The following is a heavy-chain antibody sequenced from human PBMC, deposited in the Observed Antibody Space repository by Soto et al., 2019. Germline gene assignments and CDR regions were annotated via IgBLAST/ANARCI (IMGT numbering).Heavy chain of an antibody. V-gene: IGHV3-30*18. D-gene: IGHD6-13*01. J-gene: IGHJ6*02. Sequence: GGSLRLSWAASGFTFSGYGMHWVRPAPGKGLEWVAVISYDGSNKYYADSVKGRFTISRDNSKNTLYLQMNSLRAEDTAVYYCAKVLTAGNYYGMDVWGQGTTVTVSS. CDR1: GFTFSGYG. CDR3: AKVLTAGNYYGMDV. CDR2: ISYDGSNK.